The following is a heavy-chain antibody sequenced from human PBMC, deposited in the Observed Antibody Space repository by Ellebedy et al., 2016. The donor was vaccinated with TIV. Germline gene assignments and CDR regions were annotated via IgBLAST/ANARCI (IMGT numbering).Heavy chain of an antibody. CDR2: FSAYNGNT. CDR1: GYTFTSYG. D-gene: IGHD5-12*01. CDR3: ARDLASGYPDY. J-gene: IGHJ4*02. V-gene: IGHV1-18*01. Sequence: AASVKVSCKASGYTFTSYGISWVRHAPGQGLEWMGWFSAYNGNTNYAQKLQGRVTMTTDTSTRTAYMELRSLRSDDTAVYYCARDLASGYPDYWGQGTLVTVSS.